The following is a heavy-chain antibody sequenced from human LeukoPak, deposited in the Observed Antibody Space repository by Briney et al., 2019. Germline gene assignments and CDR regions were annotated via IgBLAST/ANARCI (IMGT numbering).Heavy chain of an antibody. D-gene: IGHD1-26*01. CDR1: GFTFSNYW. Sequence: GGSLRLSCAASGFTFSNYWMTWVRQAPGKGLEWVANIKKDGSEKNYVDSVKGRFTISRDNSKNTLYLQMGSLRAEDMAVYYCARDGSRIVGARDAFDIWGQGTMVTVSS. CDR2: IKKDGSEK. CDR3: ARDGSRIVGARDAFDI. J-gene: IGHJ3*02. V-gene: IGHV3-7*01.